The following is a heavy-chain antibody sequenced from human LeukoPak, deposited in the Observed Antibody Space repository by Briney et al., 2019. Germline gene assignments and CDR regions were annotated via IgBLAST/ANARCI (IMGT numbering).Heavy chain of an antibody. J-gene: IGHJ3*02. V-gene: IGHV4-59*01. CDR2: IYYSGST. Sequence: PSETLSLTCTVSGGSISSYYWSWIRQPPGKGLEWIGYIYYSGSTNYNPSLKSRVTISVDTSKNQFSLKLSSVTAADTAVYYCAREPSYYYDSSGPSEHDAFDIWGQGTMVTVSS. D-gene: IGHD3-22*01. CDR3: AREPSYYYDSSGPSEHDAFDI. CDR1: GGSISSYY.